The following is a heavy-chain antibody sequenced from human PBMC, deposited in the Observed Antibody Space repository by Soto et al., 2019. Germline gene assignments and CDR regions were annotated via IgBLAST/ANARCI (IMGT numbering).Heavy chain of an antibody. Sequence: SETLSLTCAVYGGSFSGYYWSWIRQPPGKGLEWIGEINHSGSTNYNPSLKSRVTISVDTSKSQFSLKLSSVTAADTAVYYCARGRGGSYQRSYYYGMDVWGQGTTVTVS. CDR1: GGSFSGYY. J-gene: IGHJ6*02. V-gene: IGHV4-34*01. CDR2: INHSGST. CDR3: ARGRGGSYQRSYYYGMDV. D-gene: IGHD1-26*01.